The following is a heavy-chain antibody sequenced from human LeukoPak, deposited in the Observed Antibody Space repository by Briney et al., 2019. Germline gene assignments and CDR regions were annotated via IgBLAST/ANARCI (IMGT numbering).Heavy chain of an antibody. D-gene: IGHD2-15*01. CDR3: ARVLRGSGSCFDY. CDR2: IYSGGST. J-gene: IGHJ4*02. Sequence: GGSLRLSCAASGFTVSTNYMTWVRQVPGKGLEWVSIIYSGGSTYYAEYVKGRFTISRDNSKNTLYLQMNSLRAEDTAVYYCARVLRGSGSCFDYWGQGTLVTVSS. CDR1: GFTVSTNY. V-gene: IGHV3-66*01.